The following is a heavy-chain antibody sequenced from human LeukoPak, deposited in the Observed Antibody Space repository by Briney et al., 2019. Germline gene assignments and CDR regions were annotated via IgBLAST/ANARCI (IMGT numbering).Heavy chain of an antibody. D-gene: IGHD1-1*01. CDR3: ARDPQNWNEAFDI. Sequence: SETLSLTCTVSGGSISSYYWSWIRQPPGKGLEWIGYIYYSGSTNYNPSLKSRVTISVDTSKNQFSLKLSSVTAADTAVYYCARDPQNWNEAFDIWGQGTMVAVSS. CDR2: IYYSGST. CDR1: GGSISSYY. V-gene: IGHV4-59*12. J-gene: IGHJ3*02.